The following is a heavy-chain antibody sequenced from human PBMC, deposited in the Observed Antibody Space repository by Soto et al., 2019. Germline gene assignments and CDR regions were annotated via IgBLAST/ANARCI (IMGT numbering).Heavy chain of an antibody. J-gene: IGHJ4*02. CDR3: ARDRVTMIVVATLDY. V-gene: IGHV1-18*04. CDR2: ISAYNGNT. D-gene: IGHD3-22*01. Sequence: ASVKVSCKASGYTFTSYGISWVRQAPGQGLEWMGWISAYNGNTNYAQKLQGRVTMTTDTSTSTAYMELRSLRCGDTAVYYCARDRVTMIVVATLDYWGQGTLVTVSS. CDR1: GYTFTSYG.